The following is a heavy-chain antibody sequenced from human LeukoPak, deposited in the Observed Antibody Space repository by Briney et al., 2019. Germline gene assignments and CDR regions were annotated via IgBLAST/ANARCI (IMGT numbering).Heavy chain of an antibody. CDR2: IYPGDSDT. Sequence: GESLKISCKGSGYSFTSYWIGWVRQMPGKGLEWMGIIYPGDSDTRYSPSFQGQVTISADKSISTAYLQWSSLKASDTAMYYSARHSRTDIVATVMYDYWGQGTLVTVSS. D-gene: IGHD5-12*01. CDR1: GYSFTSYW. J-gene: IGHJ4*02. CDR3: ARHSRTDIVATVMYDY. V-gene: IGHV5-51*01.